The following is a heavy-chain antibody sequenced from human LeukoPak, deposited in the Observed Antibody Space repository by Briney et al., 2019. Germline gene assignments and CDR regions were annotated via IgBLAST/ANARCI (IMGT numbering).Heavy chain of an antibody. J-gene: IGHJ5*02. CDR3: ARVTGLLWFGELTPNWFDP. Sequence: ASVKVFCKASGYTFTSYGISWVRQAPGQGLEWMGWISAYNGNTNYAQKLQGRVTMTTDTSTSTAYMELRSLRSDDTAVYYCARVTGLLWFGELTPNWFDPWGQGTLVTVSS. D-gene: IGHD3-10*01. CDR2: ISAYNGNT. CDR1: GYTFTSYG. V-gene: IGHV1-18*01.